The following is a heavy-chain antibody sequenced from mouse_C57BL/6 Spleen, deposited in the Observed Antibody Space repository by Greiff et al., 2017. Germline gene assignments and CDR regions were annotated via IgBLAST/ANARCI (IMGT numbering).Heavy chain of an antibody. V-gene: IGHV14-2*01. CDR1: GFNIQDYY. J-gene: IGHJ4*01. CDR2: IDPEDGEN. CDR3: ALGLYAMDY. D-gene: IGHD4-1*01. Sequence: EVQLQQSGAELVKPGASVKLSCTASGFNIQDYYMHWVKQRPEQGLEWIGRIDPEDGENKYAPKFQGKATITADTSSNTAYLQLSSLTSEDTAVYYCALGLYAMDYWGQGTAVTVSS.